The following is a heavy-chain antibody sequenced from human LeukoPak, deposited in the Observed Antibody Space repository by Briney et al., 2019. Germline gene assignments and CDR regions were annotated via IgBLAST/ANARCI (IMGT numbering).Heavy chain of an antibody. CDR1: GGTFSSYA. CDR3: ARISSWSSYYYGMDV. J-gene: IGHJ6*02. Sequence: ASVKVSCKASGGTFSSYAISWVRQAPGQGLEWMGWISAYNGNTNYAQKLQGRVTMTTDTSTSTAYMELRSLRSDDTAVYYCARISSWSSYYYGMDVWGQGTTVTVSS. V-gene: IGHV1-18*01. CDR2: ISAYNGNT. D-gene: IGHD6-13*01.